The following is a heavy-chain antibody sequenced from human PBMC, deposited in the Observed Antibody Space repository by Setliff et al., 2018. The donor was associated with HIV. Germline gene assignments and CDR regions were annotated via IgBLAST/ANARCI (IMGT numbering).Heavy chain of an antibody. CDR2: IYSGGTT. V-gene: IGHV3-66*02. CDR3: ARDRVRITIFGVPSDPYYMDV. D-gene: IGHD3-3*01. Sequence: PGGSLRLSCAASGFTVSSYYMAWVRQAPGKGLEWVSTIYSGGTTYYADSVKGRFTISRDNSKNTLYLQMNSLRTEDTAVYYCARDRVRITIFGVPSDPYYMDVWGKGTTVTVS. J-gene: IGHJ6*03. CDR1: GFTVSSYY.